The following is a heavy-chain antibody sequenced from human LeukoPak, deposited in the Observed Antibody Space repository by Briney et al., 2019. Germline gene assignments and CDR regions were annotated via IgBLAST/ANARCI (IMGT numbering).Heavy chain of an antibody. J-gene: IGHJ4*02. CDR2: IKRKSDGETT. Sequence: PGGSLRLSCATSGFTFSNAWMSWVRQAPGKGLEWVGRIKRKSDGETTDYAASVKGRFTISRDDSKNTVSLQMNSLKTEDTAVYYCTTEWNYGSGSIFDYWGQGTLVTVSP. CDR1: GFTFSNAW. D-gene: IGHD3-10*01. CDR3: TTEWNYGSGSIFDY. V-gene: IGHV3-15*01.